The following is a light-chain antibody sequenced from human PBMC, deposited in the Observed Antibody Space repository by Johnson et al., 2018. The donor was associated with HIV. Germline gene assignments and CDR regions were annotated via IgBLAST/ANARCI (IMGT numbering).Light chain of an antibody. J-gene: IGLJ1*01. CDR2: ENH. Sequence: QSVLSQPPSVSAAPGQKVTISCSGSSSNIEHNYISWYQQLPGTAPKLLIYENHKRPSGIPDRFSGSKSGTSATLGITGLQTGDEADYYCGTWDKSLNTGAVFGTGTKVTVL. CDR3: GTWDKSLNTGAV. V-gene: IGLV1-51*02. CDR1: SSNIEHNY.